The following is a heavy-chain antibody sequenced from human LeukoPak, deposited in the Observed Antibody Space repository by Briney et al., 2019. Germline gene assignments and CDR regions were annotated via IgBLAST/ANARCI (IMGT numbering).Heavy chain of an antibody. CDR2: IWYDGSNK. Sequence: PGRSLRLSCAASGFTFSSYGMHWVRQAPGKGLEWVAVIWYDGSNKYYADSVKGRFTISRDNSKNTLYLQMNSLRAEDTAVYYCARDRDILTGYRCDYWGQGTLVTVSS. CDR3: ARDRDILTGYRCDY. CDR1: GFTFSSYG. J-gene: IGHJ4*02. D-gene: IGHD3-9*01. V-gene: IGHV3-33*08.